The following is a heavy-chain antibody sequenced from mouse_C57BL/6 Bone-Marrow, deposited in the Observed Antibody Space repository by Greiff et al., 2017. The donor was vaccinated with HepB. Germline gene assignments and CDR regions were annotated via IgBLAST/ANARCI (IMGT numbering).Heavy chain of an antibody. J-gene: IGHJ3*01. CDR2: IWRGGST. D-gene: IGHD4-1*01. Sequence: VQRVESGPGLVQPSQSLSITCTVSGFSLTSYGVHWVRQSPGKGLEWLGVIWRGGSTDYNAAFISRLSISKDNSKSQVFFKMNSLQADDTAIYYCARNNWVFAYWGQGTLVTVSA. V-gene: IGHV2-2*01. CDR3: ARNNWVFAY. CDR1: GFSLTSYG.